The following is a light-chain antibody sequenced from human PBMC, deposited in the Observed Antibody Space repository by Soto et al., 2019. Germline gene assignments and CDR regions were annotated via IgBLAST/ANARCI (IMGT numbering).Light chain of an antibody. V-gene: IGLV2-11*01. J-gene: IGLJ1*01. CDR3: CSFAGSYTYV. CDR2: DVS. CDR1: NSDVGRYEY. Sequence: QSALAQPRSVSGSPGQSVTISCTGSNSDVGRYEYVSWYQQHPGKVPKLIIYDVSERPAGVPDRFSGSKSGNTASLTISGLQAEDEADYSCCSFAGSYTYVFGGGTKVTVL.